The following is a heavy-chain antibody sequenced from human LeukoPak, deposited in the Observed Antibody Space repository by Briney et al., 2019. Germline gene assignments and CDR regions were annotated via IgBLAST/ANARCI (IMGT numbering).Heavy chain of an antibody. J-gene: IGHJ4*02. CDR3: ARDRGYSSSWYGY. CDR1: GYTFTGYY. D-gene: IGHD6-13*01. CDR2: INPNGGGT. V-gene: IGHV1-2*06. Sequence: ASVKVSCKASGYTFTGYYMHWVRQAPGQGLEWMGRINPNGGGTNYAQKFQGRVTMTMDTSISTAYMELSRLRSDDTAVYYCARDRGYSSSWYGYWGQGTLVTVSS.